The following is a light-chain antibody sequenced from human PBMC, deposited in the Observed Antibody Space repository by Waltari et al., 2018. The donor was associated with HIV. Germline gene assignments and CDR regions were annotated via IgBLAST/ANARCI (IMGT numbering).Light chain of an antibody. CDR3: QQSHSTPLT. Sequence: DIQVTQSPSSLSASVGDRVSMTCRVSRDVTRYLNWFQQKPGRAPKLLIYAASSLQRGVPSRFSGSGSGTEFTLTINGVQPEDFATYYCQQSHSTPLTFGPGTKVDV. CDR1: RDVTRY. V-gene: IGKV1-39*01. J-gene: IGKJ3*01. CDR2: AAS.